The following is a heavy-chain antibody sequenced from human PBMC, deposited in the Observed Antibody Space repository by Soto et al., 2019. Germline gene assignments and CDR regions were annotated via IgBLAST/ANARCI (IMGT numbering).Heavy chain of an antibody. Sequence: ASVKVSCKASGYTFTSYDINWVRQATGQGLEWMGWMNPNSGNTGYAQKFQGRVTMTRNTSISTAYMELSSLRSEDTAVYYCARGVRTIFGGVVSRPVPKHYGMDVWGQETTVTVSS. J-gene: IGHJ6*02. CDR2: MNPNSGNT. CDR1: GYTFTSYD. CDR3: ARGVRTIFGGVVSRPVPKHYGMDV. D-gene: IGHD3-3*01. V-gene: IGHV1-8*01.